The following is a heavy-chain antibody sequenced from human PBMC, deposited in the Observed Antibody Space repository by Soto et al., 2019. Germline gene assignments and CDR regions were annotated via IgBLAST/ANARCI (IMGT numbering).Heavy chain of an antibody. CDR1: GFTFSSYG. J-gene: IGHJ4*02. CDR2: ISYDGSNK. D-gene: IGHD4-17*01. Sequence: QVQLLESGGGVVQPGRSLRLSCAASGFTFSSYGMHWVRQAPGKGLEWVAVISYDGSNKYYADSVKGRFTISRDNSKNTLYLQMNSLRAEDTAVYYCAKDARDYGDYFDYWGQGTLVTVSS. CDR3: AKDARDYGDYFDY. V-gene: IGHV3-30*18.